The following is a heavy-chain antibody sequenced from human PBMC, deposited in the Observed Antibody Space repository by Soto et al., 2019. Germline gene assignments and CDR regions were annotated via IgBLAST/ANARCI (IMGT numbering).Heavy chain of an antibody. J-gene: IGHJ5*02. V-gene: IGHV3-11*06. D-gene: IGHD2-15*01. CDR1: GFTFGDSY. CDR3: VRGGGGGLFDP. CDR2: ISPGSRYP. Sequence: VGSLRLSCAVSGFTFGDSYMSWVRQAPGKGLEWLSYISPGSRYPAYADSVKGRFTISRDNAKRSLYLQMMSLTAEDTAIYYCVRGGGGGLFDPWGQGTMVTVSS.